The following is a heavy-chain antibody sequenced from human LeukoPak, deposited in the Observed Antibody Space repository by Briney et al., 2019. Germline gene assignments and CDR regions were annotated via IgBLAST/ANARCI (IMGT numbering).Heavy chain of an antibody. D-gene: IGHD5-12*01. Sequence: GGSLRLSCAASRFTFSSYEMNWVRQAPGKGLEWVSYISSSGSTIYYADSVKGRFTISRDNAKNSLYLQMNSLRAEDTAVYYGAKDMYSGYGDYWGQGTLVTVSS. J-gene: IGHJ4*02. V-gene: IGHV3-48*03. CDR3: AKDMYSGYGDY. CDR2: ISSSGSTI. CDR1: RFTFSSYE.